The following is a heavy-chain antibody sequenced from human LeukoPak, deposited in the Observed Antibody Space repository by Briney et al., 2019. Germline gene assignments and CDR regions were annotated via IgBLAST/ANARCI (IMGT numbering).Heavy chain of an antibody. D-gene: IGHD2-15*01. CDR2: ISGSGAST. CDR1: GFTFSRYG. CDR3: AKGVGYCSGGSCQQFDY. J-gene: IGHJ4*02. V-gene: IGHV3-23*01. Sequence: GGSLRLSCAASGFTFSRYGMSWVRQAPGKGLEWVSAISGSGASTYYADSVKGRFTMSRDNSKNTLYLQMNSLRAEDTAVYYCAKGVGYCSGGSCQQFDYWGQGTLVTVSS.